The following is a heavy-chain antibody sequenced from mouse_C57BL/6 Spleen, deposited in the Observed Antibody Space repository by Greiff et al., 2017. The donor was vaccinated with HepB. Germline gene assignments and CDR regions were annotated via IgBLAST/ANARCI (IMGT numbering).Heavy chain of an antibody. CDR2: IHPNSGST. J-gene: IGHJ4*01. Sequence: QVQLQQPGAELVKPGASVKLSCKASGYTFTSYWMHWVKQRPGQGLEWIGMIHPNSGSTNYNEKFKSKATLTVDKSSSTAYMQLSSLTSEDSAVYYGARGGTKTLYYAMDYWGQGTSVTVSS. CDR1: GYTFTSYW. V-gene: IGHV1-64*01. CDR3: ARGGTKTLYYAMDY. D-gene: IGHD1-1*01.